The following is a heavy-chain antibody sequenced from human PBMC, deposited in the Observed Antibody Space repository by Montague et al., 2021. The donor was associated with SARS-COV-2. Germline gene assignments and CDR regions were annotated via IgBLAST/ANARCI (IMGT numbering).Heavy chain of an antibody. CDR1: GESMNNYY. V-gene: IGHV4-59*01. CDR3: ARLPIYRSSWYAYFDY. Sequence: SETLSPTCTVSGESMNNYYWSWIRQPPGKGLEWIGYINYSGSTHXNPSLQSRVTLSKDTSKNQFSLRLTSVTDADTAMYFCARLPIYRSSWYAYFDYWGQGTLVTVSS. D-gene: IGHD6-13*01. CDR2: INYSGST. J-gene: IGHJ4*02.